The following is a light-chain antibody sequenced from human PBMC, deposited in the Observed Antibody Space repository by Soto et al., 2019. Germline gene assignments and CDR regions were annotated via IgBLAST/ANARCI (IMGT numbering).Light chain of an antibody. CDR3: QQTNSKPWT. V-gene: IGKV1-39*01. Sequence: DIPMTQSPSSLSASVGDRVTITCRASQTMNNYLNWYQQKPGKAPKLLIYAASSLQSGVPSRFSGSGFGTDFTLTNTSLQPEDFATYYCQQTNSKPWTFGQGTRVEIK. CDR1: QTMNNY. CDR2: AAS. J-gene: IGKJ1*01.